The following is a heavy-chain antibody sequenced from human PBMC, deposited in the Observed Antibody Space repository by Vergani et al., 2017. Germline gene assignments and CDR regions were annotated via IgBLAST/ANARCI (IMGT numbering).Heavy chain of an antibody. CDR1: GFTFSSYG. Sequence: QVQLVESGGGVVQPGRSLRLSCAASGFTFSSYGMHWVRQAPGKGLEWVAVIWYDGSNKYYADSVKGRFTLSRDNSKNTLYLQMNSLRAEDTAVYYCARGGGGGFYDSYMDVWGKGTTVTVSS. CDR2: IWYDGSNK. CDR3: ARGGGGGFYDSYMDV. D-gene: IGHD3-3*01. V-gene: IGHV3-33*01. J-gene: IGHJ6*03.